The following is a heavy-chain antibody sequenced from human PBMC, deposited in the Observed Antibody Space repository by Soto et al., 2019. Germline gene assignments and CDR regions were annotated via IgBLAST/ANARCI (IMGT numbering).Heavy chain of an antibody. V-gene: IGHV4-61*01. CDR1: GGSVSSGSYY. CDR2: IYYSGST. CDR3: ARAPAAATLSYYYYGMDV. J-gene: IGHJ6*02. Sequence: PSETLSLTCTVSGGSVSSGSYYWSWIRQPPGKGLEWIGYIYYSGSTNYNPSLKSRVTISVDTSKNQFSLKLSSVTAADTAVYYCARAPAAATLSYYYYGMDVWGQGTTVTVSS. D-gene: IGHD2-15*01.